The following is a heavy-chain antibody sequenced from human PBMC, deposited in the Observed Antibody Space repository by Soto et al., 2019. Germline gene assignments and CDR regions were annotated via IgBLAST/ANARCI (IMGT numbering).Heavy chain of an antibody. D-gene: IGHD6-6*01. CDR1: GGSIVSDKW. J-gene: IGHJ4*02. CDR2: INHRGST. Sequence: KPSETLSLTCAVSGGSIVSDKWWSWVRQSPGKGLEWLGEINHRGSTIYNPSLKSRVTISVDTSRNQFYLKVKSVTVADTAVYYCARGGSSELWGQGTLVTVSS. CDR3: ARGGSSEL. V-gene: IGHV4-4*02.